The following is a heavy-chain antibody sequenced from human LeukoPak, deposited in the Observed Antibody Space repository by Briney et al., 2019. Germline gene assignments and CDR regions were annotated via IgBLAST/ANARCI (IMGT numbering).Heavy chain of an antibody. CDR3: ARVIAAAGTFHFDY. Sequence: PSETLSLTCTASGGSISSYYWSWIRQPPGKGLEWIGYIYYSGSTNYNPSLKSRVTISVDTSKNQFSLKLSSVTAADTAVYYCARVIAAAGTFHFDYWGQGTLVTVSS. J-gene: IGHJ4*02. CDR2: IYYSGST. CDR1: GGSISSYY. D-gene: IGHD6-13*01. V-gene: IGHV4-59*01.